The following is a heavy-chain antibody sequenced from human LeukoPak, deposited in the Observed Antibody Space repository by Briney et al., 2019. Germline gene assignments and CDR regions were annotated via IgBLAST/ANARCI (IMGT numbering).Heavy chain of an antibody. CDR2: IIPTLGIA. CDR3: VYYLGRYFDY. Sequence: SVKVSCKASGGTFSSYAISWVRQAPGQGLEWMGRIIPTLGIANYAQKFQGRVTITADKSTSTAYMDLSSLRSEDTAVYYCVYYLGRYFDYWGQGTLVTVSS. J-gene: IGHJ4*02. V-gene: IGHV1-69*04. D-gene: IGHD3-10*01. CDR1: GGTFSSYA.